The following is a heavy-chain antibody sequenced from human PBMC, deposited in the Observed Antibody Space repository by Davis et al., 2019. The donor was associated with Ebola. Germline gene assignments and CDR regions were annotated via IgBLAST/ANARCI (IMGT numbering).Heavy chain of an antibody. CDR1: AGSIRSYY. V-gene: IGHV4-59*01. CDR3: AVGNSGSYFGAFDI. CDR2: IYYSGST. Sequence: SQTLSLTCTVSAGSIRSYYWSWTPQPPGKGLEWIGYIYYSGSTNYKPSLKSRVTISVDTSKKQFSLKLNSVTAADTAVYYCAVGNSGSYFGAFDIWGQGTMVTVSS. D-gene: IGHD1-26*01. J-gene: IGHJ3*02.